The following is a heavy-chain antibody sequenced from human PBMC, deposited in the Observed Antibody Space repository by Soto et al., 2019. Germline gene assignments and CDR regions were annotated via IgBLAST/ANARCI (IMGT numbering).Heavy chain of an antibody. CDR2: ISAYNGNT. D-gene: IGHD3-3*01. Sequence: QVQLVQSGAEVKKPGASVKVSCKASGYTFTSYGISWVRQAPGQGLEWMGWISAYNGNTNYAQKLQGRVTMTTDTSTSTAYMELRSLRYDDTAVYYCAGGLGVTNPLYGMDVWGQGTTVTVSS. V-gene: IGHV1-18*01. CDR3: AGGLGVTNPLYGMDV. CDR1: GYTFTSYG. J-gene: IGHJ6*02.